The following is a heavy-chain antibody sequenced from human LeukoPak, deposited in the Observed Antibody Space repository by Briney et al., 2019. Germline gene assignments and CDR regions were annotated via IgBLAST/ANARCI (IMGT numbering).Heavy chain of an antibody. CDR2: ISSSGSTI. CDR1: GFTFSSYE. Sequence: PGGSLRLSCAASGFTFSSYEMNWVRQAPGKGLEWVSYISSSGSTIYYADSVKGRFTISRDNAKNALYLQMNSLRAEDTAVYYCARALIGWFGELTKDGSGAFDILRQGTMVTASS. CDR3: ARALIGWFGELTKDGSGAFDI. D-gene: IGHD3-10*01. V-gene: IGHV3-48*03. J-gene: IGHJ3*02.